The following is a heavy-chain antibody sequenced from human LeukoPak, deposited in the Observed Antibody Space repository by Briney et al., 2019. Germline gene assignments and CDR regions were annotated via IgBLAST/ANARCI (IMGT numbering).Heavy chain of an antibody. J-gene: IGHJ5*02. Sequence: SETLSLTCTVSGYSISSGYYWGWIRQPPGKGLEWIGYIYYSGSTNYNPSLKSRVTISVDTSKNQFSLKLSSVTAADTAVYYCARGLGIGPDPWGQGTLVTVSS. CDR1: GYSISSGYY. CDR3: ARGLGIGPDP. D-gene: IGHD3-16*01. CDR2: IYYSGST. V-gene: IGHV4-61*01.